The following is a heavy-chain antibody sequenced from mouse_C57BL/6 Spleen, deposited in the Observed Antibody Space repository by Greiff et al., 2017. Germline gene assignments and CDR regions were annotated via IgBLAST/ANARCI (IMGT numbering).Heavy chain of an antibody. Sequence: VQLQQSGAELVRPGTSVKVSCKASGYAFTNYLIAWVKQRPGQGLEWIGVLNPGSGGTNYNEKFKGKETLTADKSSSTAYMQLSSLTSEDSAVYFCARGRGYGYEGYWGQGTTLTVSS. CDR2: LNPGSGGT. D-gene: IGHD2-2*01. CDR3: ARGRGYGYEGY. CDR1: GYAFTNYL. J-gene: IGHJ2*01. V-gene: IGHV1-54*01.